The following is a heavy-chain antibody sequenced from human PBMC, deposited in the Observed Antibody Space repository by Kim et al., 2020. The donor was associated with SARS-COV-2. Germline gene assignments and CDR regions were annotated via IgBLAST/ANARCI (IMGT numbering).Heavy chain of an antibody. CDR1: GYTFTSYA. CDR2: INTNTGNP. D-gene: IGHD6-13*01. V-gene: IGHV7-4-1*01. J-gene: IGHJ5*02. CDR3: AIDIRRYSSTGVRFDP. Sequence: ASVKVSCKASGYTFTSYAMNWVRQAPGQGLEWMGWINTNTGNPTYAQGFTGRFVFSLDTSVSTAYLQICSLKAEDTAVYYCAIDIRRYSSTGVRFDPWGQGTLVTVSS.